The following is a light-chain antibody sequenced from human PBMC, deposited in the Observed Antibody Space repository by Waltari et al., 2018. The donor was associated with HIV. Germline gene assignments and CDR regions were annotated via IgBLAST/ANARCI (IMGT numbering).Light chain of an antibody. V-gene: IGLV3-19*01. CDR1: SPSNYY. CDR3: ASRDNNGKRVL. J-gene: IGLJ3*02. CDR2: DKN. Sequence: SSELTQDPIVSVTLGQTVTITCHGDSPSNYYASWHQLKPGQAPILVIYDKNTRPPGIPDRFSGSTSGNTASLTITGSQAEDEADYFCASRDNNGKRVLFGGGTKLTVL.